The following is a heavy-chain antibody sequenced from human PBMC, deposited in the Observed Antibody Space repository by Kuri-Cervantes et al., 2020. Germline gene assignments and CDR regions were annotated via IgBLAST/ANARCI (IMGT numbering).Heavy chain of an antibody. Sequence: GGSLRLSCAASGFTFSNAWMSWVRQAPGKGLEWVGRIKSKTDGGTTDYAAPVKGRFTISRDDSKNTLYLQMNSLKTEDTAVYYCTTGPYDYVWGSYRWLDYWGQGTLVTVSS. CDR1: GFTFSNAW. V-gene: IGHV3-15*01. CDR2: IKSKTDGGTT. J-gene: IGHJ4*02. D-gene: IGHD3-16*02. CDR3: TTGPYDYVWGSYRWLDY.